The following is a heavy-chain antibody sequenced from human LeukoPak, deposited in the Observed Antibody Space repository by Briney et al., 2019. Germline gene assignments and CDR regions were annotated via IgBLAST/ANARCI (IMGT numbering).Heavy chain of an antibody. Sequence: SETLSLTCTVSGYSISSGYYWGWIRQPPGKGLEWIGSIYHSGSTYYTPSLKSRLTISIDTSKNQFSLKLSSVTAADTAVYYCARDRRNMVRGVEYYYYYMDVWGKGTTVTISS. CDR1: GYSISSGYY. V-gene: IGHV4-38-2*02. CDR2: IYHSGST. CDR3: ARDRRNMVRGVEYYYYYMDV. D-gene: IGHD3-10*01. J-gene: IGHJ6*03.